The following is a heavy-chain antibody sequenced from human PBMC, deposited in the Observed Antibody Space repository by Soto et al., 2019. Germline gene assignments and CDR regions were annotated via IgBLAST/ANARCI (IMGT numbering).Heavy chain of an antibody. CDR1: GFTFTSSA. D-gene: IGHD4-4*01. CDR2: IVVGSGNT. CDR3: AAWAGSNYRLDGMDV. V-gene: IGHV1-58*01. Sequence: QMQLVQSGPEVKKPGTSVKVSCKASGFTFTSSAVQWVRQARGQRREWIGWIVVGSGNTNYAQKLQEMVTITRDMSTSTAYMEVSSLGSEDTAVYYCAAWAGSNYRLDGMDVWGQGTTVTVSS. J-gene: IGHJ6*02.